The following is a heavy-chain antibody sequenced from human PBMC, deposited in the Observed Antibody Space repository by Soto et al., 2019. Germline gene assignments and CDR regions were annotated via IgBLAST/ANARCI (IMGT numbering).Heavy chain of an antibody. CDR3: AKDNGYFDWLLSPYFDY. Sequence: EVQLLESGGGLVQPGGSLRLSCAASGFTFSSYAMSWVRQAPGKGLEWVSAISGSGGSTYYADSVKGRFTISRDNSKNTLYLQMNSLRAEDTAVYYCAKDNGYFDWLLSPYFDYWGQGILVTVSS. V-gene: IGHV3-23*01. D-gene: IGHD3-9*01. CDR2: ISGSGGST. CDR1: GFTFSSYA. J-gene: IGHJ4*02.